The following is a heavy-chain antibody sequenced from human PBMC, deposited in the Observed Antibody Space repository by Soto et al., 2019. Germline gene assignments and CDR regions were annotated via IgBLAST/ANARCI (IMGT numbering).Heavy chain of an antibody. Sequence: AAVQVSCKDSGYTFTSYGRIWVRQAPGQGLEGMGGISAYNVNTNYAQTVRDRGTLTTDTSTNTAYMELRSLTSDDTAVYYCARDQESITDRILQYWGQGTRVTVSS. CDR1: GYTFTSYG. CDR2: ISAYNVNT. CDR3: ARDQESITDRILQY. J-gene: IGHJ4*02. V-gene: IGHV1-18*04. D-gene: IGHD3-10*01.